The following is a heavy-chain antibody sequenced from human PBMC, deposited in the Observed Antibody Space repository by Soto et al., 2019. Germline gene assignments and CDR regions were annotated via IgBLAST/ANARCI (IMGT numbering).Heavy chain of an antibody. CDR3: ARDLIFPRTRIAAAGTSDY. V-gene: IGHV3-30-3*01. CDR2: ISYDGSNK. CDR1: GFTFSSYA. J-gene: IGHJ4*02. Sequence: GGSLRLSCAASGFTFSSYAMHWVRQAPGKGLEWVAVISYDGSNKYYADSVKGRFTISRDNSKNTLYLQMNSLRAEDTAVYYCARDLIFPRTRIAAAGTSDYWGQGTLVTVSS. D-gene: IGHD6-13*01.